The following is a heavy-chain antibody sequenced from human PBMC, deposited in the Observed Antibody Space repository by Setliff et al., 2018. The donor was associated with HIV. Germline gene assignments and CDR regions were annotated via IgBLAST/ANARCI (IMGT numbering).Heavy chain of an antibody. CDR3: ARPTNIDTLYYGSQTFYMYYYGMDV. D-gene: IGHD1-26*01. J-gene: IGHJ6*02. Sequence: GGSLRLSCAASGFTFSSYAMHWVRQAPGKGLEWVAVISYDGSNKYYADSVKGRFTISRDNAKNPLYLQMNSLRAEDMAVYFCARPTNIDTLYYGSQTFYMYYYGMDVWGQGTTVTVSS. V-gene: IGHV3-30*07. CDR2: ISYDGSNK. CDR1: GFTFSSYA.